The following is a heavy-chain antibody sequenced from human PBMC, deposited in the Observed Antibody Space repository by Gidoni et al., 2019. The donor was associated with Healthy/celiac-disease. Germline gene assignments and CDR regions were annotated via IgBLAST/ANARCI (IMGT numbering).Heavy chain of an antibody. CDR1: GCTFSSYA. CDR2: ISGSGGST. V-gene: IGHV3-23*01. Sequence: EVQLLESGGGLVQPGGSLRLSCAASGCTFSSYAMSWVRQAPGKGLEWVSAISGSGGSTYYADSVKGRFTISRDNSKNTLYLQMNSLRAEDTAVYYCAGYFDWLLSFDYWGQGTLVTVSS. J-gene: IGHJ4*02. CDR3: AGYFDWLLSFDY. D-gene: IGHD3-9*01.